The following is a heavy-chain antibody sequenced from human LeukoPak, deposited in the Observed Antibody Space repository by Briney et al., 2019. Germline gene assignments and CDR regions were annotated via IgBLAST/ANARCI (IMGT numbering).Heavy chain of an antibody. D-gene: IGHD4-11*01. CDR3: AKSKDDYSIDY. Sequence: GGSLRLSCAVSGFTVSSNYMTWVRQAPGKGLEWVSVIYSGGSTYYADSVKGRFTISRDISKNTLYLQMNSLRAEDTAVYYCAKSKDDYSIDYWGQGTLVTVSS. CDR1: GFTVSSNY. J-gene: IGHJ4*02. V-gene: IGHV3-53*05. CDR2: IYSGGST.